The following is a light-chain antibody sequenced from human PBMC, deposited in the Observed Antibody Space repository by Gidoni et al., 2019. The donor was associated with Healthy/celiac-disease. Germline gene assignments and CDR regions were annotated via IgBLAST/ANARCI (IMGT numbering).Light chain of an antibody. J-gene: IGKJ4*01. Sequence: DIVMTQSPATLSVSPGERATLSCRASQSVSSNLAWYQQKPGQAPRLLIYGASTRATGIPARFSGSGSGTEFTLTISSLQSEDCAVYYCQQYNNWSLTFGGGTKVEIK. V-gene: IGKV3-15*01. CDR3: QQYNNWSLT. CDR1: QSVSSN. CDR2: GAS.